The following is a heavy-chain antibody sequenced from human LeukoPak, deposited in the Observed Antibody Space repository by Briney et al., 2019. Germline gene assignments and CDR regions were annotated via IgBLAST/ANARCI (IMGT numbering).Heavy chain of an antibody. J-gene: IGHJ5*02. D-gene: IGHD6-13*01. CDR1: GFTFSSYE. V-gene: IGHV3-48*03. CDR3: ARTIIAAAGMGFDP. CDR2: ISSSGSTI. Sequence: GGSLRLSCAASGFTFSSYEMNWVRQAPGKGLEWVSYISSSGSTIYYADSVKGRFPISRDNAKNSLYLQMNSLRAEDTAVYYCARTIIAAAGMGFDPWGQGTLVTVSS.